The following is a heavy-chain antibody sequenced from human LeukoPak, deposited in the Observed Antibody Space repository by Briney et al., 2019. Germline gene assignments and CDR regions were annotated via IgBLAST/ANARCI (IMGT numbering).Heavy chain of an antibody. D-gene: IGHD3-10*01. CDR2: INSDASRT. J-gene: IGHJ6*02. V-gene: IGHV3-74*01. CDR3: ARGNYHGMDV. Sequence: GGSLRLSCAASGFTFSTYWMHWVRQAQGKGRVWVSSINSDASRTSHADSVKGRFTISRDNAKNTLYLQLNSLRAEDTAVYYCARGNYHGMDVWGQGTTVTVSS. CDR1: GFTFSTYW.